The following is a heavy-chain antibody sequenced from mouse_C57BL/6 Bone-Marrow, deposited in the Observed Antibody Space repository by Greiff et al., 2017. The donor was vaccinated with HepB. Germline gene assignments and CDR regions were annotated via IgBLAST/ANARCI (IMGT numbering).Heavy chain of an antibody. CDR2: IYPGDGDT. Sequence: QVQLQQSGAELVKPGASVKISCKASGYAFSSYWMNWVKQRPGKGLEWIGQIYPGDGDTNYNGKFKGKATLTADKSSSTAYMQLSSLTSEDSAVYFCASDGYSLYWYFDVWGTGTTVTVSS. D-gene: IGHD2-3*01. V-gene: IGHV1-80*01. CDR3: ASDGYSLYWYFDV. CDR1: GYAFSSYW. J-gene: IGHJ1*03.